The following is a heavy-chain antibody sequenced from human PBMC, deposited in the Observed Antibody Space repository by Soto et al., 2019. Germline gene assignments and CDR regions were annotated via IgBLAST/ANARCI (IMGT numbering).Heavy chain of an antibody. D-gene: IGHD6-19*01. V-gene: IGHV3-23*01. J-gene: IGHJ4*02. CDR2: ISGGGDGT. CDR3: AKCGSGSGPYQERFNDY. Sequence: GGSLRLSCAVSGFTITSYAMSWVRQAPGEGLEWVSAISGGGDGTYYADSVKGRFTIPKDSSKNTLYLQMNSLRAEDTAVYYCAKCGSGSGPYQERFNDYWGLGTLVTVSS. CDR1: GFTITSYA.